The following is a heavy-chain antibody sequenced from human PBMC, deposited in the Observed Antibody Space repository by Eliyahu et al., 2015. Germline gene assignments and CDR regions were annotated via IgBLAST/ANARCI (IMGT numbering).Heavy chain of an antibody. J-gene: IGHJ4*02. D-gene: IGHD5-24*01. CDR1: GFTFSDXP. CDR2: ISGTTGRT. V-gene: IGHV3-23*01. CDR3: AKEERWLQPFDF. Sequence: EVQLLESGGGLEQPGGSLTLSCXXSGFTFSDXPMNWVRQAPGKGLGWVPTISGTTGRTYYADSVRGRFTVSRDNSKNTVYLQMNSLRAEDTAIYYCAKEERWLQPFDFWGQGTLVTVSS.